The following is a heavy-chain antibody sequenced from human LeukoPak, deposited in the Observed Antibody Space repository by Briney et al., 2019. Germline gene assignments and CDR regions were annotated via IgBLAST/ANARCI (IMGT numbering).Heavy chain of an antibody. CDR1: GFTFSGSA. CDR2: IRSKANSYAT. D-gene: IGHD4-23*01. CDR3: AIPVVTPTNFDY. V-gene: IGHV3-73*01. Sequence: GGSLRLSCAASGFTFSGSAMHWVRQASGKGLEWVGRIRSKANSYATAYAASVKGRFTISRDDSKNMAYLQMNSLKTEDTAVYYCAIPVVTPTNFDYWGQGTLVTVSS. J-gene: IGHJ4*02.